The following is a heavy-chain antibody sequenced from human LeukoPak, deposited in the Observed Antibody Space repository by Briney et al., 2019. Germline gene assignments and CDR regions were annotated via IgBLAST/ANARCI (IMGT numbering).Heavy chain of an antibody. CDR3: ARGDIVVVPAARNWFDP. J-gene: IGHJ5*02. CDR1: GYTFTGYY. CDR2: INPNSGGT. Sequence: ASVKVSCKASGYTFTGYYMHWVRQAPGQGLEWMGWINPNSGGTNYAQKFQGRVTMTRDTSISTAYMELSRLRSDDTAAYYCARGDIVVVPAARNWFDPWGQGTLVTVSS. V-gene: IGHV1-2*02. D-gene: IGHD2-2*01.